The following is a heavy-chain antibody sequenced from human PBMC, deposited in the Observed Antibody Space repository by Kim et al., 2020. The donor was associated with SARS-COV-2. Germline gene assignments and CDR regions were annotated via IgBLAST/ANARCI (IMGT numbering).Heavy chain of an antibody. D-gene: IGHD3-10*01. CDR3: ARGRREGTMVRGVVDY. J-gene: IGHJ4*02. Sequence: SLKSRVTISVDTSKNQFSLKLSSVTAADTAVYYCARGRREGTMVRGVVDYWCQGTLVTVSS. V-gene: IGHV4-34*01.